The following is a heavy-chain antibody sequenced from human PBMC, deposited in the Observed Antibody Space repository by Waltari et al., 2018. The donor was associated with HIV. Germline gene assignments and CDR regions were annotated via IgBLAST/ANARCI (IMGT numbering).Heavy chain of an antibody. CDR2: ISWNSGSM. J-gene: IGHJ6*02. CDR1: GFTFGVFA. Sequence: EVQLVESGGGLVQPGGSLRLSCAASGFTFGVFAMPWVRQAPGKGLEWVSSISWNSGSMGYAYSVKGLVTISRDNANNSLYLKMSSLRAEETALYFCAKDIRYPRGDYYYYGMDVWGQGTTVTVSS. V-gene: IGHV3-9*01. CDR3: AKDIRYPRGDYYYYGMDV. D-gene: IGHD3-9*01.